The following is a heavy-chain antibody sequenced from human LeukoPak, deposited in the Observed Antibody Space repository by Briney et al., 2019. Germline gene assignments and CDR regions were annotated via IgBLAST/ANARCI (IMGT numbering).Heavy chain of an antibody. J-gene: IGHJ3*02. V-gene: IGHV4-39*07. CDR3: ARGPFGEGDAFDI. CDR1: GGSISSSSYY. D-gene: IGHD3-10*01. Sequence: SETLSLTCTVSGGSISSSSYYWGWIRQPPGKGLEWIGSIYYSGSTYYNPSLKSRVTISVDRSKNQFSLKLSSVTAADTAVYYCARGPFGEGDAFDIWGQGTMVTVSS. CDR2: IYYSGST.